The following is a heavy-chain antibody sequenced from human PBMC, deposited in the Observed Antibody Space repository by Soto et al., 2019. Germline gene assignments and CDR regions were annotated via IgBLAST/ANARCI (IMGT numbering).Heavy chain of an antibody. CDR2: ISSSSSYI. V-gene: IGHV3-21*04. CDR1: GFTFSSYS. CDR3: AKDPSPYYDSSGYSPFRY. J-gene: IGHJ4*02. D-gene: IGHD3-22*01. Sequence: EVQLVESGGGLVKPGGSLRLSCAASGFTFSSYSMNWVRQAPGKGLEWVSSISSSSSYIYYADSVKGRFTISRDNAKNSLYLQMNSLRAEDTAVYYCAKDPSPYYDSSGYSPFRYWGQGTLVTVSS.